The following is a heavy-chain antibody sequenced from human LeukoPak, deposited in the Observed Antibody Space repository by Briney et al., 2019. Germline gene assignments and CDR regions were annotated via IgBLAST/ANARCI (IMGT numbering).Heavy chain of an antibody. Sequence: GGSLRPSCAASGFTFSSYPMNWVRQAPGKGLEWVSSISSSGSYIYYADSVKGRFTISRDNAKNSLYLQMHSLRAEDTAVYYCAREPYGSGSPPYYDYGMDVWGQGTTVTVSS. V-gene: IGHV3-21*01. CDR3: AREPYGSGSPPYYDYGMDV. CDR1: GFTFSSYP. J-gene: IGHJ6*02. CDR2: ISSSGSYI. D-gene: IGHD3-10*01.